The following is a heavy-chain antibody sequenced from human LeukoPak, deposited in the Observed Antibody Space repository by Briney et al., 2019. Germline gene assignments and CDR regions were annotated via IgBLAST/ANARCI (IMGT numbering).Heavy chain of an antibody. Sequence: EASVKVSCTASGYTFTSYDINWVRQATGQGLEWMGWMNPNSGNTGYAQKFQGRVTMTRNTSISTAYMELSSLRSEDTAVYSCASRGSFDDAFDIWGQGTMVTVSS. CDR3: ASRGSFDDAFDI. D-gene: IGHD1-26*01. CDR2: MNPNSGNT. V-gene: IGHV1-8*01. J-gene: IGHJ3*02. CDR1: GYTFTSYD.